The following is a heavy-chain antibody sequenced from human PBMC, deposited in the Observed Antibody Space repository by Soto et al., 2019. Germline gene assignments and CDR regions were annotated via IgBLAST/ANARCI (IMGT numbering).Heavy chain of an antibody. J-gene: IGHJ6*02. CDR2: IYYSVST. CDR3: ASLIGPAKGKHASYGMDV. D-gene: IGHD3-16*02. V-gene: IGHV4-39*01. CDR1: GGSISSSSYY. Sequence: PSETLSLTFTVSGGSISSSSYYWGWIRQPPGKGLEWIGSIYYSVSTYYNPSLKSRVTISVDTSKNQFSLKLSSVTAADTAVYYCASLIGPAKGKHASYGMDVWGQGTTVTVS.